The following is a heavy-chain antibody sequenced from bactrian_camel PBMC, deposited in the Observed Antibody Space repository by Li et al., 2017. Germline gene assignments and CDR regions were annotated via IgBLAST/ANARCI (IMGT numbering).Heavy chain of an antibody. CDR1: GLTFSSYY. D-gene: IGHD2*01. Sequence: HVQLVESGGGSVQPGGSLRLSCAPSGLTFSSYYMSWVRQAPGEGLEWVSSILTDTSHTYYANSVKGRFTISRDNAKSTVYLQMNSLKSEDTALYYCATRLPSGYWHEFGYWGQGTQVTVS. CDR3: ATRLPSGYWHEFGY. J-gene: IGHJ4*01. V-gene: IGHV3-2*01. CDR2: ILTDTSHT.